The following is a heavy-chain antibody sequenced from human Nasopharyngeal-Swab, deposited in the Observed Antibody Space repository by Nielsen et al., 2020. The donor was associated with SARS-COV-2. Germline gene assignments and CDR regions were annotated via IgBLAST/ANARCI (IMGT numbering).Heavy chain of an antibody. CDR3: ATAVVVTAISWFDP. V-gene: IGHV1-24*01. D-gene: IGHD2-21*02. J-gene: IGHJ5*02. CDR1: GYTLTELS. CDR2: FDPEDGET. Sequence: ASVKVSCKVSGYTLTELSMHWVRQAPGKGLEWMGGFDPEDGETIYAQKFQGRVTMTEDTSTGTAYMELSSLRSEDTAVYYCATAVVVTAISWFDPWGQGTLVTVSS.